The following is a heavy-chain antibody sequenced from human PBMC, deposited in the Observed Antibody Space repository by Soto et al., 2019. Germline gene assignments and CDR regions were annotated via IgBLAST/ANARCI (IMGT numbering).Heavy chain of an antibody. V-gene: IGHV5-10-1*01. CDR3: WRQIYASDTGHHFQYYFDY. J-gene: IGHJ4*02. CDR2: IDPVDSHT. D-gene: IGHD5-18*01. Sequence: GESLEISCKGSGYSFAGYWITWVRQKPWKGLELMGRIDPVDSHTYYSPSFRGHVTISVTKSSTTVFLQWSSLRASDNATFYCWRQIYASDTGHHFQYYFDYWGGGTPVTVSP. CDR1: GYSFAGYW.